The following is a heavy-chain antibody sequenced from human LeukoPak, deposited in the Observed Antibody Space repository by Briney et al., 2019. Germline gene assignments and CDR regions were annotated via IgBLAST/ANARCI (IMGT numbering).Heavy chain of an antibody. Sequence: GGSLRLSCAASGFTFSSYAMHWVRQAPGKGLEWVAVISYDGSNKYYADSVKGRFTISRDNSKNTLYLQMNSLRAEDTAVYYCARASMVRGVIRGINFDYWGQGTLVTVSS. J-gene: IGHJ4*02. CDR2: ISYDGSNK. V-gene: IGHV3-30*07. CDR3: ARASMVRGVIRGINFDY. CDR1: GFTFSSYA. D-gene: IGHD3-10*01.